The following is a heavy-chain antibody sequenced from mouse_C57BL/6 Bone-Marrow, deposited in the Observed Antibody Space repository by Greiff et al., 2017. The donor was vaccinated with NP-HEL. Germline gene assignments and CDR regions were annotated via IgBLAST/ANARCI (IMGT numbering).Heavy chain of an antibody. D-gene: IGHD2-12*01. J-gene: IGHJ3*01. Sequence: QVQLKESGAELVRPGASVKLSCKASGYTFTDYYINWVKQRPGQGLEWIARIYPGSGNTYYNEKFKGKATLTAEKSSSTAYMQLSSLTSEDSAVYFCARKSDYSGIAYWGQGTMVTVSA. CDR2: IYPGSGNT. V-gene: IGHV1-76*01. CDR1: GYTFTDYY. CDR3: ARKSDYSGIAY.